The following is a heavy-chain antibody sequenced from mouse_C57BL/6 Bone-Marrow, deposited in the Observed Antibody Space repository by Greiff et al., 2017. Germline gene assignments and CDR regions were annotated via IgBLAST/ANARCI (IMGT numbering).Heavy chain of an antibody. CDR3: AIYDYSAY. Sequence: VKLQQPGAELVKPGASVKLSCKASGYTFTSYWMQWVKQRPGQGLEWIGEIDPSDSYTNYNQKFKGKATLTVDTSSSTAYMQLSSLTSEDSAVYYCAIYDYSAYWGQGTLVTVSA. D-gene: IGHD2-12*01. V-gene: IGHV1-50*01. CDR1: GYTFTSYW. CDR2: IDPSDSYT. J-gene: IGHJ3*01.